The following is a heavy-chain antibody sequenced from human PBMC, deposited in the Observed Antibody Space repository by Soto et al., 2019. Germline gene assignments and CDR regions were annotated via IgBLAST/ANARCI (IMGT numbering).Heavy chain of an antibody. CDR1: GGSITTGGYY. CDR3: ARTKCSGGSCYSWSLDY. V-gene: IGHV4-31*03. Sequence: SETLSLTCTVSGGSITTGGYYWSWIRQLPGKGLEWIGHRYYSESTYYNPSLKSRVSISLGTSKNQFSLKLSFVTAADTAMYYCARTKCSGGSCYSWSLDYWGQGTPVTVSS. D-gene: IGHD2-15*01. J-gene: IGHJ4*02. CDR2: RYYSEST.